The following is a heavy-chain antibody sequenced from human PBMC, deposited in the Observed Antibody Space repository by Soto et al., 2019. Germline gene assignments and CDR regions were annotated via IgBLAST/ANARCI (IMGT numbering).Heavy chain of an antibody. CDR1: GFTFSSYA. V-gene: IGHV3-23*01. J-gene: IGHJ4*02. D-gene: IGHD6-19*01. CDR3: ARRSSGWYFDY. Sequence: EVQLLESGGGLVQPGGSLRLSCAASGFTFSSYAMNWVRQAPGKGLEWVSVISGSGGSTYYADSVKGRFTISRDNSQNSLYLQMSSLRAEDTAVYYCARRSSGWYFDYWGRGTLVTVSS. CDR2: ISGSGGST.